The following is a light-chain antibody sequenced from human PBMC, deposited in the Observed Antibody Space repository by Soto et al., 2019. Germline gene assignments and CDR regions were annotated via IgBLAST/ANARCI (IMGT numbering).Light chain of an antibody. Sequence: QSALTQPASVSGSPGQSITISCTGTSSDVGSYNLVSWYQHHPGKAPKLIIYEVTYRPSGVSNRFSGSKSGNTASLTISGLQAEDEADYYCSSYAGTNTFVIFGGGTKVTVL. CDR3: SSYAGTNTFVI. CDR1: SSDVGSYNL. CDR2: EVT. J-gene: IGLJ2*01. V-gene: IGLV2-23*02.